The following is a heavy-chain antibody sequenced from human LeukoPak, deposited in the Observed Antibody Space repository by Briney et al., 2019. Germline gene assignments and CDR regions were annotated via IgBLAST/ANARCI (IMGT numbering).Heavy chain of an antibody. CDR1: GFTFSSYA. V-gene: IGHV3-23*01. CDR3: AKDPRYSSGWYQEYYFDY. CDR2: ISGSGGST. J-gene: IGHJ4*02. D-gene: IGHD6-19*01. Sequence: GGSLRLSCAASGFTFSSYAMSWVRQAPGKGLEWVSAISGSGGSTYYADSVKGRFTISRDNSKNTLYLQMNSLRAEDTAVYYCAKDPRYSSGWYQEYYFDYWGQGTLVTVSS.